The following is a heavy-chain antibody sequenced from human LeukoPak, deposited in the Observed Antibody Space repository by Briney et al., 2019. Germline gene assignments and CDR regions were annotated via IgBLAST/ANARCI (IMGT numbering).Heavy chain of an antibody. CDR1: GFTFSSYG. CDR2: ISYDGVNK. Sequence: PGRSLRLSCAASGFTFSSYGMHWVRQAPGRGLEWVAVISYDGVNKYYSDSVKGRFTITRDNSKTTLYLQMKSLRAEDTAVYYCAKDPSTYYDYVWGTSIDYWGQGTLVTVSS. CDR3: AKDPSTYYDYVWGTSIDY. J-gene: IGHJ4*02. V-gene: IGHV3-30*18. D-gene: IGHD3-16*01.